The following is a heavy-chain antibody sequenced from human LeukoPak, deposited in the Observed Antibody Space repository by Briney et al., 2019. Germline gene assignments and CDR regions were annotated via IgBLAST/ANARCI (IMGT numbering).Heavy chain of an antibody. CDR3: ARGKLVEGSDY. D-gene: IGHD3-9*01. CDR1: GVSFSDYY. V-gene: IGHV4-34*01. Sequence: SETLSLTCAVYGVSFSDYYWTWIRQSPGKGLEWIGEINHGGSTNYNPSLKSRGIISADTSKNQISLKLSSVTAADTAVYYCARGKLVEGSDYWGQGTLVTVSS. CDR2: INHGGST. J-gene: IGHJ4*02.